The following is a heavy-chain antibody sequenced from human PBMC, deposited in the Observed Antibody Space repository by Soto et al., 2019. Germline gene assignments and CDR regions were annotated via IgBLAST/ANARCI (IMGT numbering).Heavy chain of an antibody. CDR2: ISYSGST. CDR3: ARMLTSETYYNLLDY. J-gene: IGHJ4*02. V-gene: IGHV4-59*08. CDR1: GASIGSYY. D-gene: IGHD3-10*01. Sequence: SETLSLTCIVSGASIGSYYWSWIRQPPGKGLEWIGDISYSGSTNYNPSLKSRVTVSVDTSKNHFSLKLSSVTAADTAVYFCARMLTSETYYNLLDYWGQGTLVTVSS.